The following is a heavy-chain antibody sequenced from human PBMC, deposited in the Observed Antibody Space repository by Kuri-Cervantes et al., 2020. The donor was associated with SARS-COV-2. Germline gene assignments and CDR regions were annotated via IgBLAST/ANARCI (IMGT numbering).Heavy chain of an antibody. CDR1: GFIFSDYY. D-gene: IGHD2-21*01. Sequence: GESLKISCTASGFIFSDYYMTWIRQAPGKGLEWVSNIGPSGTPKYYADSVKGQFTISRDSAKNSLYLQMNSLRGEDTAVYYCARVAGQGPIYYYYMDVWGKGTMVTVSS. V-gene: IGHV3-11*04. CDR3: ARVAGQGPIYYYYMDV. J-gene: IGHJ6*03. CDR2: IGPSGTPK.